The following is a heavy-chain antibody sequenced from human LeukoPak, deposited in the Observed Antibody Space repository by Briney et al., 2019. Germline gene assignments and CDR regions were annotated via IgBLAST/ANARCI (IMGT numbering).Heavy chain of an antibody. CDR1: GYTFTSYG. Sequence: ASVKVSCKASGYTFTSYGISWVRQAPGQELEWMGWISAYNGNTNYAQKLQGRVTMTTDTSTSTAYMELRSLRSDDTAVYYCARDRNTGGGYSSSLWGQGTLVTVSS. V-gene: IGHV1-18*01. CDR3: ARDRNTGGGYSSSL. D-gene: IGHD6-13*01. CDR2: ISAYNGNT. J-gene: IGHJ4*02.